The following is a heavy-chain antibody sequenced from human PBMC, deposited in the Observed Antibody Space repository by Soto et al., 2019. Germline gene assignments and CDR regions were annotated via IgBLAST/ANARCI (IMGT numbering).Heavy chain of an antibody. D-gene: IGHD6-19*01. J-gene: IGHJ5*02. CDR3: ATVGGGIAVAAGVFDP. CDR2: ISGSGGST. Sequence: GGSLRLSCAASGFTFSSYAMSWVRQAPGKGLEWVSAISGSGGSTYYADSVKGRFTISRDNSKNTLYLQMNSLRAEDTAVYYCATVGGGIAVAAGVFDPWGQGTLVTVSS. CDR1: GFTFSSYA. V-gene: IGHV3-23*01.